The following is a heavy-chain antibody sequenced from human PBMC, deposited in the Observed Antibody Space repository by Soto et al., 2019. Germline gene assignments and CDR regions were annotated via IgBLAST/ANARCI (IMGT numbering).Heavy chain of an antibody. Sequence: GGSLRLSSAASGFTFSSYAMSWVPQAPGKGLEWVSAISGSGVSTYYADSVKGRFTISRDNSKNTLYLKMNSLRAEDTAVYYCAKSPGMYYYDSSGYYHYDYWGQGTLVTAPQ. J-gene: IGHJ4*02. CDR3: AKSPGMYYYDSSGYYHYDY. D-gene: IGHD3-22*01. CDR1: GFTFSSYA. V-gene: IGHV3-23*01. CDR2: ISGSGVST.